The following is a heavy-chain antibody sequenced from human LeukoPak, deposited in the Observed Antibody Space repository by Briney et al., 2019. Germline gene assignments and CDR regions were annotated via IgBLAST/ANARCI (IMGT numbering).Heavy chain of an antibody. CDR1: GGSFSGYY. CDR3: ARLTEVKYYYGSGVDY. CDR2: INHSGST. J-gene: IGHJ4*02. D-gene: IGHD3-10*01. Sequence: SETLSLTCAVYGGSFSGYYWSWIRQPPGKGLEWIGEINHSGSTNYNPSLKSRVTISVDTSKNQFSLKLSSVTAADTAVHYCARLTEVKYYYGSGVDYWGQGTLVTVSS. V-gene: IGHV4-34*01.